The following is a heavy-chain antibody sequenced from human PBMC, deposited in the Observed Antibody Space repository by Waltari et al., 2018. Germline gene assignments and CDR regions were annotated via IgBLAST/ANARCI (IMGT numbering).Heavy chain of an antibody. CDR1: GYTFTDYY. J-gene: IGHJ6*03. V-gene: IGHV1-69-2*01. CDR3: ATGYCSGGSCHPRYYYYYYMDV. CDR2: VDPEDGET. Sequence: QSGAEVKKPGATVKISCKASGYTFTDYYMHWVQQAPGKGLEWMGRVDPEDGETIYAEKFQGRVTITADTSTDTAYMELSNLRSEDTAVYYCATGYCSGGSCHPRYYYYYYMDVWGKGTTVTVSS. D-gene: IGHD2-15*01.